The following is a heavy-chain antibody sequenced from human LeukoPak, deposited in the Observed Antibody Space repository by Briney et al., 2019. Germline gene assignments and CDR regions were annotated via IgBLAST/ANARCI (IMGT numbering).Heavy chain of an antibody. J-gene: IGHJ4*02. D-gene: IGHD3-22*01. V-gene: IGHV3-7*01. CDR2: IKQDESEK. Sequence: GGSLRLSCAASGFSLSSYWMSWVRQAPGKGLEWVANIKQDESEKYYVDSVKGRFTISRDNAKNSLYLQMNSLRAEDTAVYYCARVRYDGSGYYSIYDYWGQGTLVTVSS. CDR1: GFSLSSYW. CDR3: ARVRYDGSGYYSIYDY.